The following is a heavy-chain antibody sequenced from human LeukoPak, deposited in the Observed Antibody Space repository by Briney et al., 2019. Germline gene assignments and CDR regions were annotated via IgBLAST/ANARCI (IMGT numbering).Heavy chain of an antibody. Sequence: SGTLSLTCVVSGGSISSSHWWSWVRQPPGKGLEWIGEIYHSGSTNYNPSLKSRVTISVDKSKNHFSLKLSSVTAADTAVYYCARAPVTTPYYFDYWGQGTLVTVSS. V-gene: IGHV4-4*02. D-gene: IGHD4-17*01. CDR3: ARAPVTTPYYFDY. J-gene: IGHJ4*02. CDR1: GGSISSSHW. CDR2: IYHSGST.